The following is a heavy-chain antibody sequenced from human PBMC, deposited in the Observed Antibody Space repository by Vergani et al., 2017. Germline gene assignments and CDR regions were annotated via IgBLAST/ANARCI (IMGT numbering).Heavy chain of an antibody. CDR3: ARGGLGQWLSSIDH. V-gene: IGHV4-34*01. D-gene: IGHD6-19*01. J-gene: IGHJ4*02. CDR2: INHSGST. CDR1: GGSFSGYY. Sequence: QVQLQQWGAGLLKPSETLSLTCAVYGGSFSGYYWSWIRQPPGKGREWMGEINHSGSTNYNPSLKSRVTISVDTSKNQFSQKLSSVTAAGTAVYYCARGGLGQWLSSIDHWGQGTLVTVSS.